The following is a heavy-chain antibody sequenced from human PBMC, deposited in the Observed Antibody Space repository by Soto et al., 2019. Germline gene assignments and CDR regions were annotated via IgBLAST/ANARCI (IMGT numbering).Heavy chain of an antibody. CDR2: IYYSGST. CDR3: ARQGNAILSYWFDP. J-gene: IGHJ5*02. V-gene: IGHV4-39*01. CDR1: GGSISSSSYY. Sequence: SETLSLTCTVSGGSISSSSYYWGWIRQPPGKGLEWIGSIYYSGSTFYNPSLKSRVTISVDTSKNQFSLKLSSVTATDTAVYYCARQGNAILSYWFDPWGQGTLVTVSS. D-gene: IGHD3-9*01.